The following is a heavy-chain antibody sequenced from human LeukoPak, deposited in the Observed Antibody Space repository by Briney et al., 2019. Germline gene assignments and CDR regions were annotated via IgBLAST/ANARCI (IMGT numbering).Heavy chain of an antibody. J-gene: IGHJ3*02. D-gene: IGHD3-22*01. V-gene: IGHV4-59*10. Sequence: PSETLSLTCAVYGGSFSGYYWSWTRQPAGKGLEWIGRIETSGSTNYNPSLKSRVTMSVDTSKNQFSLKLSSVTAADTAVYYCARNPHYYDSSDGDAFDIWGQGTMVTVSS. CDR3: ARNPHYYDSSDGDAFDI. CDR1: GGSFSGYY. CDR2: IETSGST.